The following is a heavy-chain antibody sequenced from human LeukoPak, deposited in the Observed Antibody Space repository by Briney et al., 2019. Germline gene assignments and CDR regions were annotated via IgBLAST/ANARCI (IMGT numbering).Heavy chain of an antibody. Sequence: PGGSLRLACAASGFTFSSYAMSWVRQAPGKGLEWVSAIGGSGGSTYYADSVKGRFNISRDNSKNTLYLQMNSLRAEDTAVYYCAKAPSSSSWEIDFNYWGQGTLVTVSS. CDR1: GFTFSSYA. D-gene: IGHD6-13*01. V-gene: IGHV3-23*01. CDR2: IGGSGGST. CDR3: AKAPSSSSWEIDFNY. J-gene: IGHJ4*02.